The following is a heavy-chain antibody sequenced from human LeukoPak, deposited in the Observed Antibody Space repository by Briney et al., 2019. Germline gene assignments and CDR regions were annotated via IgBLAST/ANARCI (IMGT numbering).Heavy chain of an antibody. CDR2: ISSSSSYI. Sequence: GGSLRLSCVASGFTFSDYSMDRVRQAPGKGLEWVSSISSSSSYIYYADSVKGRFTISRDNAKNSLYLQMNSLRAEDTAVYYCARDPLGDTAMAYDYWGQGTLVTVSS. J-gene: IGHJ4*02. V-gene: IGHV3-21*01. CDR1: GFTFSDYS. CDR3: ARDPLGDTAMAYDY. D-gene: IGHD5-18*01.